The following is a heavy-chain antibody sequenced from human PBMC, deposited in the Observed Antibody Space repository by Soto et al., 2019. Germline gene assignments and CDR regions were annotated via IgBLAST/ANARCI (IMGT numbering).Heavy chain of an antibody. Sequence: QVQLVQSGAEVKKPGSSVKVSCKASGDTFSCYAISWVRQAPGQGLEWMGGIIPMFGASTYAQKFQARVTFTADESTATAYMELSSLRSDDTAVYYCARDPKDPETYYYGLDVWGQGTTVTVSS. CDR1: GDTFSCYA. CDR3: ARDPKDPETYYYGLDV. V-gene: IGHV1-69*12. CDR2: IIPMFGAS. J-gene: IGHJ6*02.